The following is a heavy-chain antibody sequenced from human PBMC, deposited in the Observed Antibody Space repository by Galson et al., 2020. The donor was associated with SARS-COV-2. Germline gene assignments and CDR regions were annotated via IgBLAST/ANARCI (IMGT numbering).Heavy chain of an antibody. J-gene: IGHJ3*02. Sequence: GESLKISCKASGYTFTSYYIHWVRQAPGQGLEWMGMINPTTGNTIYAQRFQGRVTMTRDTSTSTVYMELSSLRSEDTALYYCAREEECVTGGCGRHGFDIWGRGTMVTVSS. D-gene: IGHD2-8*02. CDR3: AREEECVTGGCGRHGFDI. CDR2: INPTTGNT. CDR1: GYTFTSYY. V-gene: IGHV1-46*01.